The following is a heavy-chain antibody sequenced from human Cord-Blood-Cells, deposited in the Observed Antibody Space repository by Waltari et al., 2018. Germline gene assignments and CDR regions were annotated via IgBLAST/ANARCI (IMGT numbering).Heavy chain of an antibody. J-gene: IGHJ3*02. Sequence: QAHRVQSAAAVTKPGASVTVTVRVSGYTLTELSMHWARLAPGKGLEAMGGFDPEDGETIYAQKFQGRVTMTEDTSTDTAYMELSSLRSEDTAVYYCATDLGGFHAFDIWGQGTMVTVSS. V-gene: IGHV1-24*01. CDR1: GYTLTELS. CDR2: FDPEDGET. CDR3: ATDLGGFHAFDI. D-gene: IGHD3-10*01.